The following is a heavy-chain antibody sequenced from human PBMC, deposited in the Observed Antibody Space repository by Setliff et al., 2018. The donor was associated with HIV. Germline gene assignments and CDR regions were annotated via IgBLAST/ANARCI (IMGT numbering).Heavy chain of an antibody. Sequence: SETLSLTCTVSSGATSRAASYWSWIRQSPGKGLEWIGTIFYRGDTYYNPSLKSRLTLSVDTSKSQFSLRLASVTAADTAVYYCARPFPCASTTCYFAAFDMWGQGIPVTVSS. CDR1: SGATSRAASY. J-gene: IGHJ1*01. D-gene: IGHD2-2*01. CDR3: ARPFPCASTTCYFAAFDM. V-gene: IGHV4-39*01. CDR2: IFYRGDT.